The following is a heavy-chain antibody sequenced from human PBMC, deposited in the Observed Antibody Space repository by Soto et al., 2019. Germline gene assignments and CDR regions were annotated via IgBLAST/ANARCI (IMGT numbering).Heavy chain of an antibody. CDR3: ARAQTIFGIITVFDY. V-gene: IGHV4-31*03. D-gene: IGHD3-3*01. CDR1: GGSINSGGYY. Sequence: SETLSLTCTVSGGSINSGGYYWSWIRQHPGKGPEWIGYIYYSGSTYYNPSLKSRVTISIDTSKNQFSLKLSSVTAADTAVYYCARAQTIFGIITVFDYWGQGTLGTVSA. CDR2: IYYSGST. J-gene: IGHJ4*02.